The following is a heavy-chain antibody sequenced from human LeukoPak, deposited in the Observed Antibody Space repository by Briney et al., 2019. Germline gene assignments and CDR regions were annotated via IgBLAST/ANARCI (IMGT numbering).Heavy chain of an antibody. J-gene: IGHJ4*02. CDR3: ATDACASGCHFGY. V-gene: IGHV1-24*01. CDR2: FDPEDGET. Sequence: ASVKVFCKVSGYTLTELSMHWVRQAPGKGLEWMGGFDPEDGETIYAQKFQGRVTMTEDASTDTAYMELSSLRSEDTALYYCATDACASGCHFGYWGQGTLVTVSS. CDR1: GYTLTELS. D-gene: IGHD6-19*01.